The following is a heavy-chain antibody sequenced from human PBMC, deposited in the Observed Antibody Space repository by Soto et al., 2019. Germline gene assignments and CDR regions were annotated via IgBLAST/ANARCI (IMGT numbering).Heavy chain of an antibody. V-gene: IGHV3-30*04. D-gene: IGHD1-26*01. CDR2: ISFDGKNK. CDR1: GGTFNRHA. Sequence: LTLSCAVSGGTFNRHAINWVRQAPGKGLEWVAVISFDGKNKYYGDSVEGRFTVSRENFNNTVYLQMNSLRGEDTAVYFCARDRWEQAPPRYYYGMDVWGQGTTVTVSS. CDR3: ARDRWEQAPPRYYYGMDV. J-gene: IGHJ6*02.